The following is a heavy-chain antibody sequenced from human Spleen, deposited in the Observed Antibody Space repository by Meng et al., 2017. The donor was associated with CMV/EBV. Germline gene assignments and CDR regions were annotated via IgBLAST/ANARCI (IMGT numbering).Heavy chain of an antibody. V-gene: IGHV6-1*01. Sequence: SQTLSLTCAISGDSVSSDSAAWIWIRQSPSRGLEWLGRTYYRSRWYFDYALSVKSRITITVDTSKNQFTLQVNSVTPEDTGVYYCARDRERWNYYYYNGMAVWGQRTTVTVSS. CDR1: GDSVSSDSAA. CDR2: TYYRSRWYF. CDR3: ARDRERWNYYYYNGMAV. J-gene: IGHJ6*02. D-gene: IGHD4-23*01.